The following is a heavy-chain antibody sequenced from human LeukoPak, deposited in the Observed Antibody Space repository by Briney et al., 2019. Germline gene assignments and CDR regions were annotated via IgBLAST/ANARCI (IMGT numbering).Heavy chain of an antibody. CDR3: ARDRESDYGSGIFDS. V-gene: IGHV3-7*04. J-gene: IGHJ5*01. CDR2: IKQDGSEK. Sequence: GGSLRLSCAASGFTFSNYWMSWVRQAPGKGLEWVANIKQDGSEKYYVDSVKGRFTISRDNAKKSLYVKMNSLIGKDTAVYYSARDRESDYGSGIFDSWGPGTLVTVSS. D-gene: IGHD3-10*01. CDR1: GFTFSNYW.